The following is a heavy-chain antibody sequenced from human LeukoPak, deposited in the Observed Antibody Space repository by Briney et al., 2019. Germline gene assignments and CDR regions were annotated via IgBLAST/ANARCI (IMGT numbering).Heavy chain of an antibody. CDR2: ISAYNGNT. CDR1: GYTFTSYG. CDR3: ARRVVPAAIRFHYYYYMDV. J-gene: IGHJ6*03. D-gene: IGHD2-2*02. V-gene: IGHV1-18*01. Sequence: GASVKVSCKASGYTFTSYGISWVRQAPGQGLEWMGWISAYNGNTNYAQKLQRRVHMTTDTSTSTAYMELRSLRSDDTAVYYCARRVVPAAIRFHYYYYMDVWGKGTTVTVSS.